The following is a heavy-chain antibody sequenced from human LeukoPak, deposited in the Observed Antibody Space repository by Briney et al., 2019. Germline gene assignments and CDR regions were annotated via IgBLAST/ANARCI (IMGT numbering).Heavy chain of an antibody. D-gene: IGHD6-19*01. CDR2: IDYSGGST. J-gene: IGHJ5*02. Sequence: GGSLRLSCTASGFTLSSYEMSWIRQAPGKGLEWVSSIDYSGGSTYYADSVKGRFAISRDNSKNTLYLQLNSLRGDDTAVYYCARWGVSGTSWFDPWGQGTLVTVSS. CDR3: ARWGVSGTSWFDP. V-gene: IGHV3-23*01. CDR1: GFTLSSYE.